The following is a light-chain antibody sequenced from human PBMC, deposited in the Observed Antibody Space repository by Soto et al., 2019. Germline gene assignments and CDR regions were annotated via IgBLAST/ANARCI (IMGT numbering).Light chain of an antibody. Sequence: QSALTQPASVSGSPGQSITISCTGTSSDVGSYNLVSWYQQHPGKAPKLMIYEGSKRPSGVSYRFSGSKSGNTASLTISGLQAEDEADYYCCSYAGLYVFELGPRSPS. V-gene: IGLV2-23*01. CDR2: EGS. CDR3: CSYAGLYV. J-gene: IGLJ1*01. CDR1: SSDVGSYNL.